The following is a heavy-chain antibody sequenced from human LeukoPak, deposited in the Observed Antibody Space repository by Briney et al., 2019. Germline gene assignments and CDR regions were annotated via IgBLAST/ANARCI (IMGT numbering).Heavy chain of an antibody. J-gene: IGHJ4*02. D-gene: IGHD5-18*01. CDR1: GFTFSDYY. V-gene: IGHV3-11*01. CDR2: ISSSGSTI. Sequence: GGSLRLSCAASGFTFSDYYMSWIRQAPGKGLEWVSYISSSGSTIYYADSVKGRFTISRDYAKNSLYLQMNSLRAEDTAVYYCARDEDTAMVPGFDYWGQGTLVTVSS. CDR3: ARDEDTAMVPGFDY.